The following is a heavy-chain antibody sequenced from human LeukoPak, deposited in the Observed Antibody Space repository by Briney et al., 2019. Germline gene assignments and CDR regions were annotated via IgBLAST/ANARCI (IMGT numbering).Heavy chain of an antibody. CDR1: GGSISSSSYY. J-gene: IGHJ4*02. CDR3: ARLRSGWAMGPFDY. V-gene: IGHV4-39*01. Sequence: TPSETLSLTCTVSGGSISSSSYYWGWIRQPPGKELEWIVSIYYSGSTYYNPFLKSSITISVDTSKNQSSRKLSSVTAAVTAVYYCARLRSGWAMGPFDYWGQGTLVTVSS. D-gene: IGHD6-25*01. CDR2: IYYSGST.